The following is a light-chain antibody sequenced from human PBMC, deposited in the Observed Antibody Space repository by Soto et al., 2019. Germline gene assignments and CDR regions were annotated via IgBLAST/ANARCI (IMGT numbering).Light chain of an antibody. CDR1: RYISTW. J-gene: IGKJ1*01. V-gene: IGKV1-39*01. CDR3: QQSYSTTCT. CDR2: AAS. Sequence: DIRMTQSPSTLSTSVRDTITITCRASRYISTWLAWYQQKPGKAPKLLIYAASSLQSGVPSRFSGSGSETDFTLTISSLQPEDFATYSCQQSYSTTCTFGQGTKLDI.